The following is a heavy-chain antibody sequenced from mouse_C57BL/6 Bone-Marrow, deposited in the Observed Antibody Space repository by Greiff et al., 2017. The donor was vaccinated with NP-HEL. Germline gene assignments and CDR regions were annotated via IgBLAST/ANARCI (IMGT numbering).Heavy chain of an antibody. Sequence: VQLQQSGAELVKPGASVKLSCKASGYTFTSYWMHWVKQRPGQGLEWIGMIHPNSGSTNYNEKFKSKATLTVDKSSSTAYMQLSSLTSEDSAVYYCAREGWPVRFAYWGQGTLVTVSA. V-gene: IGHV1-64*01. J-gene: IGHJ3*01. CDR3: AREGWPVRFAY. CDR1: GYTFTSYW. CDR2: IHPNSGST. D-gene: IGHD2-3*01.